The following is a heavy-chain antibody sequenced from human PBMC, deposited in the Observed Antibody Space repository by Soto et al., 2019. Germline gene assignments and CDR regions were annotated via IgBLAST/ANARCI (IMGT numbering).Heavy chain of an antibody. CDR3: ARVPGGNQKSHYYGMDV. CDR2: IWYDGSNK. CDR1: GFTFSSYG. V-gene: IGHV3-33*01. Sequence: GGSLRLSCAASGFTFSSYGMHWVRQAPGKGLEWVAVIWYDGSNKYYADSVKGRFTISRDNSKNTLYLQMNSLRAEDTAVYYCARVPGGNQKSHYYGMDVWGQGTTVTVSS. D-gene: IGHD3-16*01. J-gene: IGHJ6*02.